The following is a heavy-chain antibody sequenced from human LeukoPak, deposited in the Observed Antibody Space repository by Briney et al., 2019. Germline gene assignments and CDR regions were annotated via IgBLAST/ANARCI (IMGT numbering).Heavy chain of an antibody. CDR1: GFTFSTYA. CDR3: ARGIQPPKYYGSGSDTFDI. D-gene: IGHD3-10*01. V-gene: IGHV3-30*04. CDR2: VSKDGNTK. Sequence: GTSLRLSCVASGFTFSTYAIHWVRQAPGKGLGWVAVVSKDGNTKYYADSVKGRFTISRDNSKNTVYLQMNSLRTEDTSVYYCARGIQPPKYYGSGSDTFDIWGQGTTVTVSS. J-gene: IGHJ3*02.